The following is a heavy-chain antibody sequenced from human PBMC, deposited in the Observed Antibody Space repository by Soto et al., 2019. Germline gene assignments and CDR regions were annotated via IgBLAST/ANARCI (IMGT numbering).Heavy chain of an antibody. V-gene: IGHV1-18*01. CDR3: ARVPGRFLESGGYYYYYYMDV. CDR1: GYTFTSYG. D-gene: IGHD3-3*01. J-gene: IGHJ6*03. CDR2: ISAYNGNT. Sequence: QVQLVQSGAEVKKPGASVKVSCKASGYTFTSYGISWVRQAPGQGLEWMGWISAYNGNTNYAQKLQGRVTMTTDTSTSTAYMELRSLRSDDTAVYYCARVPGRFLESGGYYYYYYMDVWGKGTTVTVSS.